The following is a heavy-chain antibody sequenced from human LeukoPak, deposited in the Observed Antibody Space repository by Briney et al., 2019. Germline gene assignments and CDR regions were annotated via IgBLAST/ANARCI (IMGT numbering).Heavy chain of an antibody. CDR2: FSPYNGNT. CDR3: ARARLLWFGELLTLSAFDI. J-gene: IGHJ3*02. D-gene: IGHD3-10*01. CDR1: GYTFTSYG. Sequence: ASVKVSCKASGYTFTSYGIRWVRQAPGQGLEWMGWFSPYNGNTNYAQKLQGRVTMTTDTSTSTAYMELRSLRSDDTAVYYCARARLLWFGELLTLSAFDIWGQGTMVTGSS. V-gene: IGHV1-18*01.